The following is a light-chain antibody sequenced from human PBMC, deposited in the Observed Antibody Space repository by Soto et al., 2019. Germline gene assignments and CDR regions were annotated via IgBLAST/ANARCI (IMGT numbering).Light chain of an antibody. CDR1: NTDVGGYDR. CDR3: SSYSFTTSLYV. J-gene: IGLJ1*01. Sequence: QSALTRPASVSGSPGQSITISCTGTNTDVGGYDRVSWYQHHPGKAPKMLIFEVFNRPSGISDRFSGSKSGDTASLTISGLQAEDEADYYCSSYSFTTSLYVFGTGTKVTVL. CDR2: EVF. V-gene: IGLV2-14*01.